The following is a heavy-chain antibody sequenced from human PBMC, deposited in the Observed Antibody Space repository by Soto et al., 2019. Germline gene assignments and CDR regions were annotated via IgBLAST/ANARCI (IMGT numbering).Heavy chain of an antibody. CDR3: ATVGYCISTSCYSGPYYYYGMDV. Sequence: QVQLVQSGAEVKKPGASVKVSCKASGYTFTSYGISWVRQAPGQGLEWMGWISAYNGNTNYAQKLQCRVTMTTDTSTSTAYMELRSLRSDDTAVYYCATVGYCISTSCYSGPYYYYGMDVWGKGTTVTVSS. CDR2: ISAYNGNT. D-gene: IGHD2-2*02. V-gene: IGHV1-18*01. J-gene: IGHJ6*04. CDR1: GYTFTSYG.